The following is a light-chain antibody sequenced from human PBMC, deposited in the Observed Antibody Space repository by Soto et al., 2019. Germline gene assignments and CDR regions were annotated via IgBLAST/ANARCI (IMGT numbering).Light chain of an antibody. Sequence: DIQMTQSPSTLSASVGDGVAITLRASQSIKNWLAWYQQKPGEAPKLLIYKASTLESGVPSRFSGSGSGTEFTLTISCLQPDDVATYYCQRYNTAPRTFGQGTKWIS. CDR2: KAS. CDR3: QRYNTAPRT. V-gene: IGKV1-5*03. CDR1: QSIKNW. J-gene: IGKJ1*01.